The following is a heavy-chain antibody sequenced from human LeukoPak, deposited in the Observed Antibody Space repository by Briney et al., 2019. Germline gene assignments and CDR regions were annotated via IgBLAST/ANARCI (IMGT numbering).Heavy chain of an antibody. CDR2: IDPSDSYT. CDR1: GSNFTSYW. CDR3: ARVRLWFGEPSHFDY. Sequence: GASLLISCKGSGSNFTSYWISWVRQLPGKGQEWMGRIDPSDSYTNYSPSFQGHVTISADKSISTAYLQWSSLKASDTAMYYCARVRLWFGEPSHFDYWGQGTLVTVSS. D-gene: IGHD3-10*01. J-gene: IGHJ4*02. V-gene: IGHV5-10-1*01.